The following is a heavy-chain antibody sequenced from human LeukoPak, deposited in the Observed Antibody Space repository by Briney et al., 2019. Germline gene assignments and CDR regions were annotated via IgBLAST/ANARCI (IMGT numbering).Heavy chain of an antibody. V-gene: IGHV3-74*01. Sequence: GGSLRLSCAASGFTFSSYWMHWVRQAPGKGLVWVSRINSDGSSTSYADSVKGRFTISRDNAKNTLYLQMNRLRAEDTAVYYCARVYGDYYAFDIWGQGTMVTVSS. D-gene: IGHD4-17*01. CDR3: ARVYGDYYAFDI. CDR2: INSDGSST. J-gene: IGHJ3*02. CDR1: GFTFSSYW.